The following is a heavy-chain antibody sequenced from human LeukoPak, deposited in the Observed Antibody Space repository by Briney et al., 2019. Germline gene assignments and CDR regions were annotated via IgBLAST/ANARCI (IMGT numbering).Heavy chain of an antibody. V-gene: IGHV3-30*18. J-gene: IGHJ4*02. CDR1: GFTFSSYA. D-gene: IGHD3-22*01. CDR2: ISYDGSNK. Sequence: GGSLRLSCAASGFTFSSYAMSWVRQAPGKGLEWVAVISYDGSNKYYADSVKGRFTISRDNSKNTLYLQMNSLRAEDTAVYYCAKDLDYYDSSAQPFDYWGQGTLVTVSS. CDR3: AKDLDYYDSSAQPFDY.